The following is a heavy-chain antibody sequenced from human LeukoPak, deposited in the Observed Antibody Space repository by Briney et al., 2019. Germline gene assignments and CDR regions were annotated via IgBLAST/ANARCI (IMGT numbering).Heavy chain of an antibody. V-gene: IGHV3-21*01. CDR1: GFTFSSYS. CDR2: ISSSSSYI. D-gene: IGHD3-22*01. Sequence: GGSLRLSCAASGFTFSSYSMNWVRQAPGKGLEWVSSISSSSSYIYYADSVKGRFTISRDNAKNSLYLQMNSLRAEDTAVYYCARHVRDTSGYYYRPYVDYWGQGTLVTVSS. CDR3: ARHVRDTSGYYYRPYVDY. J-gene: IGHJ4*02.